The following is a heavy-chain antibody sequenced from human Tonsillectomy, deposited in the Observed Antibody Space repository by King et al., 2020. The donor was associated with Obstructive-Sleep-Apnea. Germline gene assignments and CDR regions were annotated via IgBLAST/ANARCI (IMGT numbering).Heavy chain of an antibody. CDR2: ISSSSSTI. D-gene: IGHD2-15*01. CDR1: GFTFSSYS. V-gene: IGHV3-48*01. Sequence: GQLVQSGGGLVQPGGSLRLSCAASGFTFSSYSMNWVRQAPGKGLEWVSYISSSSSTIYYADSVKGRFTISRDNAKNSLYLQMNSLRAEDTAVYYCARGVGSGPRSSRFNRRYYFDYWGQGTLVTVSS. CDR3: ARGVGSGPRSSRFNRRYYFDY. J-gene: IGHJ4*02.